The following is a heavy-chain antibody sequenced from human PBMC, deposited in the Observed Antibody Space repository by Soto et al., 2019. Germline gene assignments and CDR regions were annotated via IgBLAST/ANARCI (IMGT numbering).Heavy chain of an antibody. CDR3: ARMPTPSYCSSTSCHGY. CDR2: IIPILGIA. Sequence: SVKVSCKASGGTFSSYTISWVRQAPGQGLEWMGRIIPILGIANYAQKFQGRVTITADKSTSTAYMELSSLRSEDTAVYYCARMPTPSYCSSTSCHGYWGKGTLVTVST. V-gene: IGHV1-69*02. CDR1: GGTFSSYT. J-gene: IGHJ4*02. D-gene: IGHD2-2*01.